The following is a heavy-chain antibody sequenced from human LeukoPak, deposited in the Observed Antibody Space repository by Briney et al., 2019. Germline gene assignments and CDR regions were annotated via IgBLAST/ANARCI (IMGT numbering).Heavy chain of an antibody. CDR3: ARSNLFSCGSNSYSSDY. CDR2: IHPEGSQK. J-gene: IGHJ4*02. CDR1: GITPTKYW. Sequence: GGSLRPSCAASGITPTKYWMSWVRQAPGKGLEWVANIHPEGSQKYYLASVEGRFTISRDNAKTAPLLQMYRMRAEDTPVYYCARSNLFSCGSNSYSSDYWGQGTLVTVSS. D-gene: IGHD4-23*01. V-gene: IGHV3-7*01.